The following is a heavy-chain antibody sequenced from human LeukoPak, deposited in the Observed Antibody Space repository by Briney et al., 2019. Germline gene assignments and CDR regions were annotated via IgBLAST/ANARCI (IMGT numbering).Heavy chain of an antibody. D-gene: IGHD1-7*01. J-gene: IGHJ5*02. V-gene: IGHV1-24*01. CDR1: GYTLTELS. Sequence: GASVKVSCKVSGYTLTELSMHWVRQAPGKGLEWMGGFDPEVGETIYAQKFQGRVTMTEDTSTDTAYMELSSLRSEDTAVYYCATDISGTTRWFDPWGQGTLVTVSS. CDR3: ATDISGTTRWFDP. CDR2: FDPEVGET.